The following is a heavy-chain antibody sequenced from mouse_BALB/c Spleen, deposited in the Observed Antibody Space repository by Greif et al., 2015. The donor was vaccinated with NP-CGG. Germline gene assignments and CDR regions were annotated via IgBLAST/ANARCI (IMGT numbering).Heavy chain of an antibody. CDR2: IDPENGDT. Sequence: VQLQQSGAELVRSGASVKLSCTASGFNIKDYYMHWVKQRPEQGLEWIGWIDPENGDTEYAPKFQGKATMTADTSSNTAYLQLSSLTSEDTAVYYCGGMGLRTYFDYWGQGTTLTVSS. V-gene: IGHV14-4*02. J-gene: IGHJ2*01. D-gene: IGHD2-2*01. CDR1: GFNIKDYY. CDR3: GGMGLRTYFDY.